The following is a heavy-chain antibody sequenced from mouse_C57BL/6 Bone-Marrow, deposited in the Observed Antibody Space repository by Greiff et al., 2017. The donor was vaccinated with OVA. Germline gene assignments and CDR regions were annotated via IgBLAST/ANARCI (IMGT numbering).Heavy chain of an antibody. CDR1: GYTFTDYY. J-gene: IGHJ1*03. Sequence: EVKLVESGPELVKPGASVKISCKASGYTFTDYYMNWVKQSHGKSLEWIGDINPNNGGTSYNQKFKGKATLTVDKSSSTAYMELRSLTSEDSAVYYCARPYGSSYGYFDVWGTGTTVTVSS. D-gene: IGHD1-1*01. V-gene: IGHV1-26*01. CDR2: INPNNGGT. CDR3: ARPYGSSYGYFDV.